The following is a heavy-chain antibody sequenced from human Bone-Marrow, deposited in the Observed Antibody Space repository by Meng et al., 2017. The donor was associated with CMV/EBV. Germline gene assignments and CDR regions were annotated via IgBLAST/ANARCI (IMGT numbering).Heavy chain of an antibody. V-gene: IGHV4-30-4*08. Sequence: LRLSCSASGGSISSGEYYWSWIRRPPGKGLEWIGYIYYSGSTYYNPSLRSRVSISVDTSKNPFSLKLSSVTAADTAVYYCARTGTGNSIWGYYFDYWGQGTLVTVSS. CDR2: IYYSGST. CDR1: GGSISSGEYY. J-gene: IGHJ4*02. CDR3: ARTGTGNSIWGYYFDY. D-gene: IGHD4-23*01.